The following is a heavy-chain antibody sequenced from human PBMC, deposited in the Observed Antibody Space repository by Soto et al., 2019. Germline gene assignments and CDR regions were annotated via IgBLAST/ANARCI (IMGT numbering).Heavy chain of an antibody. V-gene: IGHV3-64D*06. J-gene: IGHJ3*02. CDR2: ISSNGGST. CDR3: VKDWGLELMADAFDI. Sequence: GGSLRLSCSASGFTFSSYARHWVRQAPGKGLEYVSAISSNGGSTYYADSVKGRFTISRDNSKNTLYLQMSSLRAEDTAVYYCVKDWGLELMADAFDIWGQGTMVTVSS. D-gene: IGHD3-16*01. CDR1: GFTFSSYA.